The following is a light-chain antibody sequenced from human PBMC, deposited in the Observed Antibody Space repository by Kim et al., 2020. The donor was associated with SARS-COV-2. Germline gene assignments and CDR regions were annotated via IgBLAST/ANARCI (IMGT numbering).Light chain of an antibody. J-gene: IGKJ5*01. CDR2: DAS. CDR1: QTINIW. V-gene: IGKV1-5*01. CDR3: QQYDDYSPT. Sequence: DIQLTQSPSTLPASVGDRVTITCRASQTINIWLAWYQKKPGKAPKLLIYDASTLQTGVPARFSGRGYGTEFNLTVSSLQPDDFATYVCQQYDDYSPTFGQGSRLEIK.